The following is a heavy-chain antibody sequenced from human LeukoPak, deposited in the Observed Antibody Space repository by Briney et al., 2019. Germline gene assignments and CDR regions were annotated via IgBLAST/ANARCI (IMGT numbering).Heavy chain of an antibody. CDR1: GFTFSSYA. CDR3: ARENFRTAMGWGYFDY. V-gene: IGHV3-30-3*01. J-gene: IGHJ4*02. D-gene: IGHD5-18*01. Sequence: GGSLRLSCAASGFTFSSYAMHWVRQAPGKGLEWVAVISYDGSNKYYADSVKGRFTISRDNSKNTLYLQMNSLRAEDTAVYYCARENFRTAMGWGYFDYWGQGTLVTVSS. CDR2: ISYDGSNK.